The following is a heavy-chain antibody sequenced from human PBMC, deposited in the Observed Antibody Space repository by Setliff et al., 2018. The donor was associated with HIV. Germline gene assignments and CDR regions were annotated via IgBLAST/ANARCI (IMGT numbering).Heavy chain of an antibody. CDR2: IYSSGIT. D-gene: IGHD1-26*01. V-gene: IGHV4-61*02. CDR1: DSYDSISSNSYY. J-gene: IGHJ3*02. CDR3: ARWGANGGRPDWHAFDI. Sequence: SETLSLTCTVSDSYDSISSNSYYWGWIRQPAGKGLEWIGRIYSSGITNYNPSLKSRLTISVDTSKNQFSLKLSSVSTADTAVYFCARWGANGGRPDWHAFDIWGQGTMVTVSS.